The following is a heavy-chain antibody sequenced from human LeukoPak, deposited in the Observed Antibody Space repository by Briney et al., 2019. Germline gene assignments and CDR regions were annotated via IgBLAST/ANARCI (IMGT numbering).Heavy chain of an antibody. D-gene: IGHD5-24*01. CDR3: ARESRDGYKNYYYYMDV. V-gene: IGHV3-21*01. CDR1: GFTSTSYI. CDR2: ISSSSSYI. Sequence: PRGSLRLSCAASGFTSTSYIMNSVRQAAGDRLGWVSSISSSSSYIYYADSVKGRFTISRDNAKYSLYLQMNSLRAEDTAVYYRARESRDGYKNYYYYMDVWGKGTTVTVSS. J-gene: IGHJ6*03.